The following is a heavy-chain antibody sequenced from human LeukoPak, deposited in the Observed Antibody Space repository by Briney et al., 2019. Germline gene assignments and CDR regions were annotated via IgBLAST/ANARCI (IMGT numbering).Heavy chain of an antibody. CDR1: GVNLCPHA. Sequence: GGAPRISFAAPGVNLCPHAIRWGRPTPGEGVGGGSSIAGSDAGTYFADSVKGRFAISRDNSKNTLFLQMNSLRAEDTAVYYCAKVRAPRQYYFDYWGQGTLVTVSS. CDR2: IAGSDAGT. D-gene: IGHD1-26*01. V-gene: IGHV3-23*01. CDR3: AKVRAPRQYYFDY. J-gene: IGHJ4*02.